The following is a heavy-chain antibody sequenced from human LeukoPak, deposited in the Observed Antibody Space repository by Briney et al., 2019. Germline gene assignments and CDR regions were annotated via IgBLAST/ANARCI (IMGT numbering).Heavy chain of an antibody. CDR1: GFTFSSYS. CDR3: AKVGTVPHFDN. J-gene: IGHJ4*02. D-gene: IGHD4-17*01. Sequence: GGSLRLSCAASGFTFSSYSMNWVRQAPGKGLEWVSYISSSSSTIYYADSVKGRFTISRDNSKNTLYLQMNSLRAEDTAVYYCAKVGTVPHFDNWGQGTLVTVSS. V-gene: IGHV3-48*01. CDR2: ISSSSSTI.